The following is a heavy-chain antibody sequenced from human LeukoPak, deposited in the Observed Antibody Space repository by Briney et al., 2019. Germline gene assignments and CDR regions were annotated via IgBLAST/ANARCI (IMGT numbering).Heavy chain of an antibody. CDR2: MNPNSGNT. CDR1: GYTFTSYD. V-gene: IGHV1-8*01. J-gene: IGHJ4*02. CDR3: ARYVDTTTGSDY. Sequence: ASVKVSCKASGYTFTSYDINWVRQATGQGLEWMGWMNPNSGNTGYAQKFQGRVTMTRDTSTSTVYMELSSLRSEDTAVYYCARYVDTTTGSDYWGQGTLVTVSS. D-gene: IGHD5-18*01.